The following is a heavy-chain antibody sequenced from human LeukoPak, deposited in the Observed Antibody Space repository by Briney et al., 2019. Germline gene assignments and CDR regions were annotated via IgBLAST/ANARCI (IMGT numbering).Heavy chain of an antibody. D-gene: IGHD6-13*01. CDR3: ARGHSEGYFDWFDP. CDR2: ISSSGSTI. Sequence: GGSLRLSCAASGVTFSNYEMNWVRQVPGKGLEWLSYISSSGSTIYYADSVKGRFTISRDNAKNSLYLQMNSLRAEDTAVYYCARGHSEGYFDWFDPWGQGTLVTVSS. V-gene: IGHV3-48*03. J-gene: IGHJ5*02. CDR1: GVTFSNYE.